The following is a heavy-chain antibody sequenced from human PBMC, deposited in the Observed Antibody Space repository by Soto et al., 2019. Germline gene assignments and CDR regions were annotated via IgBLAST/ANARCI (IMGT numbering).Heavy chain of an antibody. J-gene: IGHJ4*02. D-gene: IGHD2-2*01. CDR2: IYYSGST. CDR3: ARGLLGYCSSTSCPFDY. CDR1: GGSISSYY. Sequence: TSETLSLTCTVSGGSISSYYWSWIRQPPGKGLEWIGYIYYSGSTNYNPSLKSRVTISVDTSKNQFSLKLSFVTAADTAVYYCARGLLGYCSSTSCPFDYWGQGTLVTVSS. V-gene: IGHV4-59*01.